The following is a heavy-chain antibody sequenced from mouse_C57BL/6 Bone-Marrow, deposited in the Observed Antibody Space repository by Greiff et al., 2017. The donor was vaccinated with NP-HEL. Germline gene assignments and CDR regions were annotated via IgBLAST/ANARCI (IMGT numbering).Heavy chain of an antibody. V-gene: IGHV1-5*01. CDR3: TDLWPFAY. CDR2: IYPGNGAT. Sequence: SGTVLARPGASVKMSCKTSGYTFTSYWMHWVKQRPGQGLEWIGAIYPGNGATSYNQKFKGKAKLTAVTSASTAYMELSSLTNEDSAVYYCTDLWPFAYWGQGTLVTVSA. CDR1: GYTFTSYW. D-gene: IGHD1-1*02. J-gene: IGHJ3*01.